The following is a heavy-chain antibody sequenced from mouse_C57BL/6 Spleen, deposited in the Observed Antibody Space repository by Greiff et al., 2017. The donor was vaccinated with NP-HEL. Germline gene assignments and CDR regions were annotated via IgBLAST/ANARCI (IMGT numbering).Heavy chain of an antibody. CDR2: INPSNGGT. CDR1: GYTFTSYW. V-gene: IGHV1-53*01. D-gene: IGHD4-1*01. J-gene: IGHJ4*01. CDR3: ARGLTGTRYAMDY. Sequence: QVQLQQPGTELVKPGASVKLSCKASGYTFTSYWMHWVKQRPGQGLEWIGNINPSNGGTNYNEKFKSKATLTVDKSSSTAYMQLSSLTSEDSAVYDCARGLTGTRYAMDYWGQGTSVTVSS.